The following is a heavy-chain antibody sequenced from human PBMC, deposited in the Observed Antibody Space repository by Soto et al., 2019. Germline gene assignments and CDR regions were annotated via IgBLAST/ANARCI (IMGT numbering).Heavy chain of an antibody. CDR1: GYTFTNYW. D-gene: IGHD4-17*01. CDR2: IYPGDSDT. Sequence: PGESLNISCKGSGYTFTNYWIVWVRQVPGKGLEWMGIIYPGDSDTRYSPSCQGQVTISADRSISTAYLQWSSLKASDTGMYYCARYPTLTDYFFHGMDVWGQGTTVTVSS. CDR3: ARYPTLTDYFFHGMDV. J-gene: IGHJ6*02. V-gene: IGHV5-51*01.